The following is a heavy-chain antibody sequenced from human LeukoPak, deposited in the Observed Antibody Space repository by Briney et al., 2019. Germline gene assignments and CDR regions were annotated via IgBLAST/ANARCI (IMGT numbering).Heavy chain of an antibody. J-gene: IGHJ4*02. Sequence: GGSLRLSCAASGFTLGRYWMHWFRQAPGTGLVWVARSNSDGKITDYADSVRGRFTTSRDNTKNTVYLQMSSLRAEDTGVYYCARDHHDFWSGYPNYWGQGTLVTVSS. CDR2: SNSDGKIT. CDR1: GFTLGRYW. V-gene: IGHV3-74*01. CDR3: ARDHHDFWSGYPNY. D-gene: IGHD3-3*01.